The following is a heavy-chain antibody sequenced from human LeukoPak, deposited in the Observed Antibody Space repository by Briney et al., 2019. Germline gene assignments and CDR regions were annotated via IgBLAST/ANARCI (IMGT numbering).Heavy chain of an antibody. Sequence: GGSLRLSCAASGFTFSSYSVNWVRQGPGKGLEWVSRIKGDGTYKNYAESVRGRFTISRDNAKNTLSLQMNSLRAEDTAIYYCFREGGDWGQGTLVTVSS. D-gene: IGHD3-10*01. V-gene: IGHV3-74*01. CDR1: GFTFSSYS. CDR2: IKGDGTYK. CDR3: FREGGD. J-gene: IGHJ4*02.